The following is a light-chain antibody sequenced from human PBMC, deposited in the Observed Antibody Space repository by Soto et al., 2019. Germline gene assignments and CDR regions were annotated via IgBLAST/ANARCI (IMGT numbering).Light chain of an antibody. CDR1: SSNIGSHP. Sequence: QSMLTQPPSPSGTPGQMVSISCSGSSSNIGSHPVNWYRQLPGTAPKLLLYGDNHRALGVPDRFSGSKSGTSAALAISGIQSEDEAHYYCATWDNSLNGLYVFGTGNKVT. J-gene: IGLJ1*01. V-gene: IGLV1-44*01. CDR3: ATWDNSLNGLYV. CDR2: GDN.